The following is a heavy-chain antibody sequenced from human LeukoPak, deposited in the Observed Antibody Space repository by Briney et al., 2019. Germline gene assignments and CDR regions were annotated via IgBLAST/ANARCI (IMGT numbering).Heavy chain of an antibody. CDR3: ARDRNDILTGYYKAGYFDY. CDR1: GFTFSSYA. CDR2: ISSSSSYI. J-gene: IGHJ4*02. D-gene: IGHD3-9*01. Sequence: GGSLRLSCAASGFTFSSYAMSWVRQAPGKGLEWVSSISSSSSYIYYADSVKGRFTISRDNAKNSLYLQMNSLRAEDTAVYYCARDRNDILTGYYKAGYFDYWGQGTLVTVSS. V-gene: IGHV3-21*01.